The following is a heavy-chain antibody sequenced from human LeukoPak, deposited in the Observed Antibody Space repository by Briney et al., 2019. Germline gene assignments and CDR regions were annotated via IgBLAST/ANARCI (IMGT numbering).Heavy chain of an antibody. CDR2: INPNSGGT. CDR3: ARVLPLRYFDWLSFDY. V-gene: IGHV1-2*02. J-gene: IGHJ4*02. CDR1: GYTFTGYY. Sequence: ASVKVSCKASGYTFTGYYMHWVRQAPGQGLEWVGWINPNSGGTNYAQKFQGRVTMTRDTSISTAYMELSRLRSDDTAVYYCARVLPLRYFDWLSFDYWGQGTLVTVSS. D-gene: IGHD3-9*01.